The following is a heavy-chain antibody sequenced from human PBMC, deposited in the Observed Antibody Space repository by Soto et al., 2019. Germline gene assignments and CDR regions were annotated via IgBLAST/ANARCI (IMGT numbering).Heavy chain of an antibody. CDR1: GFTFSSYA. J-gene: IGHJ3*02. CDR3: AKALLPLYCSGGSCYRDDAFDI. CDR2: ISGSGGST. D-gene: IGHD2-15*01. V-gene: IGHV3-23*01. Sequence: LGGSLRLSCAASGFTFSSYAMSWVRQAPGKGLEWVSAISGSGGSTYYADSVKGRFTISRDNSKNTLYLQMNSLRAEDTAVYYCAKALLPLYCSGGSCYRDDAFDIWGQGTMVTVSS.